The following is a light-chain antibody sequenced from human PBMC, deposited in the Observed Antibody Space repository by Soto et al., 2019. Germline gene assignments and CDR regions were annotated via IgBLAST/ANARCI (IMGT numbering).Light chain of an antibody. Sequence: EIVLTQSPATLSLSPGERVTLSCRASQSVSSYLAWYQQKPGQAPRLLIYDASNRASGIPARFSGSGSGTDFTLTITSLEAEDFAVYYCQQGSNWPYTFGQGTKLEIK. CDR1: QSVSSY. CDR2: DAS. CDR3: QQGSNWPYT. V-gene: IGKV3-11*01. J-gene: IGKJ2*01.